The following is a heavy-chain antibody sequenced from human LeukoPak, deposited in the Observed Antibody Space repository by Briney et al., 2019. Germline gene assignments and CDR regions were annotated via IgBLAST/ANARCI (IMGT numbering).Heavy chain of an antibody. CDR1: GDSISSYY. Sequence: SETLSLTCTVSGDSISSYYWSGIRQPPGKGLEWIGYISYSGSTNYNPSLKSRVTISADTSKNQLSLTLSSVTAADTAVYYCARHPELYFFDYWGQGTLVTVSS. V-gene: IGHV4-59*08. CDR2: ISYSGST. D-gene: IGHD3-10*01. J-gene: IGHJ4*02. CDR3: ARHPELYFFDY.